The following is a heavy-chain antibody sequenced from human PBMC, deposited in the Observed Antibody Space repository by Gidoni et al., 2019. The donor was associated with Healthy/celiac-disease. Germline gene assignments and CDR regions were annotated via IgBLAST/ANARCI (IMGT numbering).Heavy chain of an antibody. D-gene: IGHD2-15*01. Sequence: QVQLVESGGGVVQPGRCLRLSCAASGFTFSSYAMHWVRQAPGKGLEWVAVISYDGSNKYYADSVKGRFTISRDNSKNTLYLQMNSLRAEDTAVYYCARDEEVVFDYWGQGTLVTVSS. CDR1: GFTFSSYA. J-gene: IGHJ4*02. V-gene: IGHV3-30-3*01. CDR2: ISYDGSNK. CDR3: ARDEEVVFDY.